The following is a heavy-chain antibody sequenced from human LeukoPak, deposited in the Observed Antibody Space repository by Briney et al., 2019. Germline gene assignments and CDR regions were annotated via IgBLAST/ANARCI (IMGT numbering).Heavy chain of an antibody. J-gene: IGHJ6*04. D-gene: IGHD3-3*01. CDR3: ARAENFWSGYWDV. V-gene: IGHV3-48*01. CDR2: ISDSGI. Sequence: PGGSLRLSCATSGFTFTTYGMNWVRQAPGKGLEWISYISDSGILYADSVKGRFTISRDNARNSLYLQMNSLRAEDTALYYCARAENFWSGYWDVWGKGTTVIVSS. CDR1: GFTFTTYG.